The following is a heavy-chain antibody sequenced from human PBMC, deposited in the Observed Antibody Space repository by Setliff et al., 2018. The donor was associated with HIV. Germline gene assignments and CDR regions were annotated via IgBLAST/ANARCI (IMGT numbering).Heavy chain of an antibody. CDR2: INPHTGVT. V-gene: IGHV1-2*02. CDR1: GYIFIRYY. J-gene: IGHJ6*02. Sequence: VSCKTSGYIFIRYYIFWVRQAPGQGLEWMGNINPHTGVTRYAEKFQGRVTMTRDTSISTIYMELSRLRSDDTAVYYCARDVRDGFEEWFSTLDDGMDVWGQGTTVTVSS. D-gene: IGHD3-3*01. CDR3: ARDVRDGFEEWFSTLDDGMDV.